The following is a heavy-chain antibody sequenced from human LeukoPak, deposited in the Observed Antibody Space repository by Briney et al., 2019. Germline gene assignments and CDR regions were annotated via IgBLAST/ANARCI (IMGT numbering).Heavy chain of an antibody. Sequence: SVKVSCKASGGTFSSYAISWVRQAPGQGLEWMGGIIPIFGTANYAQTFQGRVTITADESTSTAYMELSSLRSEDTAVYYCARDGLGYCSGGSCYRAYYFDYWGQGTLVTVSS. CDR3: ARDGLGYCSGGSCYRAYYFDY. CDR1: GGTFSSYA. CDR2: IIPIFGTA. V-gene: IGHV1-69*13. J-gene: IGHJ4*02. D-gene: IGHD2-15*01.